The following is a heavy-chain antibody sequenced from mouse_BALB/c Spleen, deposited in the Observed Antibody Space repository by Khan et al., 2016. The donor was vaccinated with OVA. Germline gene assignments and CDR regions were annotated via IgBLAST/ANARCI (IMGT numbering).Heavy chain of an antibody. CDR1: GFTFSNYW. Sequence: QLEESGGGLVQPGGSMKLSCVASGFTFSNYWMNWVSQSPEKGLEWVAEIRLKSDDYVTNYAESVNGRFTISRDDSKSSVYLQINNLRAEDTCIYYCWILLWGQGTTLTVSS. CDR2: IRLKSDDYVT. CDR3: WILL. J-gene: IGHJ2*01. V-gene: IGHV6-6*02.